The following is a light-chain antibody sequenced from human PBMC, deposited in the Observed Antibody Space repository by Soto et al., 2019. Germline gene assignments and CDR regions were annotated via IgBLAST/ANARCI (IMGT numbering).Light chain of an antibody. CDR3: CSYAGSYTWASYV. Sequence: QSALTQPRSVSGSPGQSVTISCTGTSSDVGGYNYVSWYQQHPGKAPKLMIYDVSKRPSGVPDRFSGSKSGNTASLTISGLQAEDEADYYCCSYAGSYTWASYVFGTGTKVTVL. CDR1: SSDVGGYNY. V-gene: IGLV2-11*01. J-gene: IGLJ1*01. CDR2: DVS.